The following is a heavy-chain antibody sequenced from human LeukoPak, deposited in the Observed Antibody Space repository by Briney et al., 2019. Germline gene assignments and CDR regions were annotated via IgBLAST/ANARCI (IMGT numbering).Heavy chain of an antibody. J-gene: IGHJ6*02. V-gene: IGHV1-24*01. CDR2: FDPEDGET. D-gene: IGHD3-22*01. CDR3: ARKGGLLRDTYYYYYYGMDV. CDR1: GYTLTELS. Sequence: ASVKVSCKVSGYTLTELSMHWVRQAPGKGLEWMGGFDPEDGETIYAQKFQGRVTMTEDTSTDTAYMELSSLRSEDTAVYYCARKGGLLRDTYYYYYYGMDVWGQGTTVTVSS.